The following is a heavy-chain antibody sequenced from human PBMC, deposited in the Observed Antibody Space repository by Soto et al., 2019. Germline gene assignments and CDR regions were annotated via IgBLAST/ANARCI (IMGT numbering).Heavy chain of an antibody. CDR1: GFTFSSYA. Sequence: GGSLRLSCAASGFTFSSYAMSWVRQAPGKGLEWVSAISGSGGSTYYADSVKGRFTISRDNSKNTLDLQMNSLRAEDTAVYYCAKDERYYYDSSGYYDYWGQGTLVTVSS. D-gene: IGHD3-22*01. CDR2: ISGSGGST. CDR3: AKDERYYYDSSGYYDY. V-gene: IGHV3-23*01. J-gene: IGHJ4*02.